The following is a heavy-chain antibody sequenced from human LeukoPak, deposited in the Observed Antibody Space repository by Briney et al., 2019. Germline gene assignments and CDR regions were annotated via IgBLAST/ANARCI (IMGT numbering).Heavy chain of an antibody. CDR3: ARGLDGNSIWYFDL. J-gene: IGHJ2*01. V-gene: IGHV3-23*01. CDR2: ISGSGSGGST. Sequence: GGSLRLSCAASGFTFSSSAMSWVRQAPGKGLEWVSNISGSGSGGSTYYADSVKGRFTISRDNARSSLYLQMNSLRDEDTAVYYCARGLDGNSIWYFDLWGRGTLVSVSS. D-gene: IGHD4-23*01. CDR1: GFTFSSSA.